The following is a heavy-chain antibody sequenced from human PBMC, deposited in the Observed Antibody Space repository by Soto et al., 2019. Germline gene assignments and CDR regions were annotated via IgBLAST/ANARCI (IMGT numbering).Heavy chain of an antibody. J-gene: IGHJ4*02. Sequence: SLSLTCAVSVYSISTGFNWGWIRQPPGKGLEWIGSIYHSGSTYYNLSLKSRVTISADTSKNQISLKLISVTAADTALYYCARDWGTGFYNFDFWGQGALVTVSS. D-gene: IGHD6-19*01. CDR3: ARDWGTGFYNFDF. CDR2: IYHSGST. CDR1: VYSISTGFN. V-gene: IGHV4-38-2*02.